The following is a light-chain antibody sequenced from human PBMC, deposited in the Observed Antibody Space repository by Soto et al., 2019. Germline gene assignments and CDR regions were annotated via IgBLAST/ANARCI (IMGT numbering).Light chain of an antibody. Sequence: DIQMTQAPSTLSASVGDRVTITCRASQSISSWLAWYQQKPGKAPKLLISKASSLESGVPSRFSGSGSGTEFTLTISSLQPDDFATYYCQQYNSYPYTFGQGTKLEIK. V-gene: IGKV1-5*03. J-gene: IGKJ2*01. CDR1: QSISSW. CDR2: KAS. CDR3: QQYNSYPYT.